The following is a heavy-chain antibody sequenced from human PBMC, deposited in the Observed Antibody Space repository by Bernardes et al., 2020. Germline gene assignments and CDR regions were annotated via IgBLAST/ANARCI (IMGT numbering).Heavy chain of an antibody. CDR1: GGSFSGYY. CDR3: ARDAELIY. D-gene: IGHD1-1*01. V-gene: IGHV4-34*01. CDR2: INHSGST. Sequence: SKTLSLTCAVYGGSFSGYYWSWIRQPPGKGLEWIGEINHSGSTNYNPSLKSRVTISVDTSKNQFSLKLSSVTAADTAVYYCARDAELIYWGQGTLVTVSS. J-gene: IGHJ4*02.